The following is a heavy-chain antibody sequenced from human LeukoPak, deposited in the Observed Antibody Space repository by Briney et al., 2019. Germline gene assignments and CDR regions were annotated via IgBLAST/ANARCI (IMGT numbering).Heavy chain of an antibody. CDR1: GYTFTSYY. D-gene: IGHD3-3*01. CDR2: IIPIFGTA. J-gene: IGHJ4*02. Sequence: ASVKVSCKASGYTFTSYYMHWVRQAPGQGLEWMGRIIPIFGTANYAQKFQGRVTITTDESTSTAYMELSSLRSEDTAVYYCARTGHDFWSGSLDYWGQGTLVTVSS. V-gene: IGHV1-69*05. CDR3: ARTGHDFWSGSLDY.